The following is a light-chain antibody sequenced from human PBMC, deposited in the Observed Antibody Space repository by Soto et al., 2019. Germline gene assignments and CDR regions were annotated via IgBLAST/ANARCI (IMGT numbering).Light chain of an antibody. V-gene: IGKV1-6*01. CDR2: DAS. CDR3: LQDYRYPPWT. CDR1: QDIRND. J-gene: IGKJ1*01. Sequence: AIQMTQSPSSLSASVGDRVTITCRSSQDIRNDLGWYQQKPGKAPKLLIYDASSLQTGVTSRFSGSGSGTDVTLTISSLQPEDFATYYCLQDYRYPPWTFGQGTKVDIK.